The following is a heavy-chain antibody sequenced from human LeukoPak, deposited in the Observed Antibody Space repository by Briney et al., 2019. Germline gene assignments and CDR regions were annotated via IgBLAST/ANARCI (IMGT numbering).Heavy chain of an antibody. CDR2: ISNSGVNT. CDR1: GFTFSSYA. V-gene: IGHV3-23*01. J-gene: IGHJ4*02. CDR3: AKGYASAIPYYLDY. D-gene: IGHD2-15*01. Sequence: GGSLRLSCAASGFTFSSYAMRWVRQAPGKGLEWVSGISNSGVNTYYTDSVKGRFTISGDNSKNTLYLQMNSLRAEDTAIYYCAKGYASAIPYYLDYWGQGTLVTVSS.